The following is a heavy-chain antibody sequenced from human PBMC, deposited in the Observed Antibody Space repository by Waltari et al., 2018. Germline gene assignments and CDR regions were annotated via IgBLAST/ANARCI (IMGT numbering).Heavy chain of an antibody. CDR2: IYYSGST. J-gene: IGHJ6*02. CDR3: ARAVPISRPSLSTYYYYGMDV. CDR1: GGSISSYY. D-gene: IGHD2-2*01. Sequence: QVQLQESGPGLVKPSETLSLTCTVPGGSISSYYWSWIRQPPGKGLAWIGYIYYSGSTNYNPSLKSRVTISVDTSKNQFSLKLSSVTAADTAVYYCARAVPISRPSLSTYYYYGMDVWGQGTTVTGSS. V-gene: IGHV4-59*01.